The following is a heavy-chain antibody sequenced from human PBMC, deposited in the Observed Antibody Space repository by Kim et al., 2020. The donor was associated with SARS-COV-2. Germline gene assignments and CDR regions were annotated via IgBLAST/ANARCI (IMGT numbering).Heavy chain of an antibody. J-gene: IGHJ4*02. Sequence: NYNPSLKRRVTMSLDTSKNQVSLKLTSVTAAETAVYYCALSTAGWNYYFDYWGLGTLVTVSS. D-gene: IGHD1-7*01. V-gene: IGHV4-4*07. CDR3: ALSTAGWNYYFDY.